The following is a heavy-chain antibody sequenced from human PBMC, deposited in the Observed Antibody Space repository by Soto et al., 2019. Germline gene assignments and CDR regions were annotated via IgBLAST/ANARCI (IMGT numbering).Heavy chain of an antibody. D-gene: IGHD6-19*01. Sequence: QVQLQESGPGLVKPSGTLSLTCAVSGDSISNSRWWPWVRQPPGKGLEWIGDIFHRGDTNYNPSLKSRVFISVDKSQNQFSLKVSSVTAADTAVYYCAYSTGWYRHDVWGQGTLVTVSS. CDR1: GDSISNSRW. CDR2: IFHRGDT. CDR3: AYSTGWYRHDV. J-gene: IGHJ3*01. V-gene: IGHV4-4*02.